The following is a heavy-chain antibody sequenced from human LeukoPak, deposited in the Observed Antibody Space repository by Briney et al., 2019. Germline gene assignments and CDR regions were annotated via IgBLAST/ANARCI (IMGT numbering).Heavy chain of an antibody. CDR3: HLVWELNPVNWFDP. J-gene: IGHJ5*02. V-gene: IGHV3-23*01. D-gene: IGHD1-26*01. CDR1: GFTFSSYA. Sequence: PGGSLRLSCAASGFTFSSYAMSWVRQAPGKGLEWVSAISGSGGSTYYADSVKGRFTISRDNSKNTLYLQMNNLSAEDTAVYYCHLVWELNPVNWFDPWGQGTLVTVSS. CDR2: ISGSGGST.